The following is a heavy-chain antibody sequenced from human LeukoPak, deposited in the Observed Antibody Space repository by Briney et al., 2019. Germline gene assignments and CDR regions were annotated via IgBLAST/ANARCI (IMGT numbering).Heavy chain of an antibody. V-gene: IGHV3-7*01. D-gene: IGHD4-17*01. CDR3: ARLGARQMLEY. CDR2: IKQDGGQI. Sequence: QTGGSLRLSCAASEFTFSSYWMNWVRQAPGKGLEWVANIKQDGGQIYYLESVKGRFTVSRDNAKNSLYLQMNSLRAEDTAVYYCARLGARQMLEYWGQGTLVTVSS. CDR1: EFTFSSYW. J-gene: IGHJ4*02.